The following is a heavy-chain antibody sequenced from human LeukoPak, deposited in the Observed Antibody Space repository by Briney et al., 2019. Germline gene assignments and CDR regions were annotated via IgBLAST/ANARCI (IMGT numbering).Heavy chain of an antibody. J-gene: IGHJ5*02. D-gene: IGHD1-26*01. CDR1: GGSFSGYY. CDR2: INHSGSI. CDR3: ARSGSYYFWFDP. Sequence: SETLSLTCAVFGGSFSGYYWSWIRQPPGKGLEWIGEINHSGSINYNSSLKSRVTISVDTSKNQFSLKLSSVTAADTAVYYCARSGSYYFWFDPWGQGTLVTVSS. V-gene: IGHV4-34*01.